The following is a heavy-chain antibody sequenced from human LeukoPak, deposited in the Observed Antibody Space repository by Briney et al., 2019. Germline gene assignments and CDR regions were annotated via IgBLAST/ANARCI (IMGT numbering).Heavy chain of an antibody. CDR1: GYSFTSYW. Sequence: GESLKISCKGSGYSFTSYWIGWVRQMPGKGLEWMGIIYPGDSDTGYSPSFQGQVTISADKSISTAYLRWSSLKASDTAMYYCARGYCSSTSCYAFVDWFDPWGQGTLVTVSS. J-gene: IGHJ5*02. CDR3: ARGYCSSTSCYAFVDWFDP. V-gene: IGHV5-51*01. CDR2: IYPGDSDT. D-gene: IGHD2-2*01.